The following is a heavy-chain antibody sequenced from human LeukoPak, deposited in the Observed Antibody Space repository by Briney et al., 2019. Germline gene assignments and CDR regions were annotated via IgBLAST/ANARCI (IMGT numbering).Heavy chain of an antibody. CDR2: IYYSGST. D-gene: IGHD3-10*01. CDR3: ARVYGSGSYYNGYYYYYMDV. J-gene: IGHJ6*03. CDR1: GGSISSSSYY. V-gene: IGHV4-39*01. Sequence: SQTLSLTCTVSGGSISSSSYYWGWIRQPPGKGLEWIGSIYYSGSTYYNPSLKSRVTISVDTSKNQFSLKLSSVTAADTAVYYCARVYGSGSYYNGYYYYYMDVWGKGTTVTISS.